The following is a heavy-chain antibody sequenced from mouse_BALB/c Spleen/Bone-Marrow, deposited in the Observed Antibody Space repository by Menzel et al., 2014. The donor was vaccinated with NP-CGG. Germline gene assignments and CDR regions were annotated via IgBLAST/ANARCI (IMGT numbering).Heavy chain of an antibody. V-gene: IGHV4-1*02. J-gene: IGHJ1*01. D-gene: IGHD1-1*01. Sequence: EVMLVESGGGLVHPGGSLKLSCAASGFDFSSYWKSWVRQAPGKGLEWIGEINPDSSTINYTPSLKDEFIISRDNAKNTLYLQMSKVRSEDTALYYCARLNYYGNLFVWGAGTTVTVSS. CDR2: INPDSSTI. CDR1: GFDFSSYW. CDR3: ARLNYYGNLFV.